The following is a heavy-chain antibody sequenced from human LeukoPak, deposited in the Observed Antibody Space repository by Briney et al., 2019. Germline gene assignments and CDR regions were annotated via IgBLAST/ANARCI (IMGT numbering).Heavy chain of an antibody. CDR3: ASEGTSGTTWGPDY. J-gene: IGHJ4*02. V-gene: IGHV3-74*01. CDR2: INSDGSST. CDR1: GFTFSSYW. D-gene: IGHD1-1*01. Sequence: PGGSLRLSCAASGFTFSSYWMHWVRQAPGKGLVWVSRINSDGSSTSYADPVKGRFTISRDNAKNTLYLQMRSLRVEDTAVYYCASEGTSGTTWGPDYWGQGTLVTVSS.